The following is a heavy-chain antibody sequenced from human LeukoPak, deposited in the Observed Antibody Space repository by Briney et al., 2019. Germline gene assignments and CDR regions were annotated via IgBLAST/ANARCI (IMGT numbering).Heavy chain of an antibody. Sequence: GGSLRLSCAASGFTFSSYGMHWVRQAPGKGLEWEAVISYDGSNKYYADSVKGRFTISRDNSKNTLYLQMNSLRAEDTAVYYCAKDVGWNYPYYFDYWGQGTLVTVSS. J-gene: IGHJ4*02. V-gene: IGHV3-30*18. CDR3: AKDVGWNYPYYFDY. CDR2: ISYDGSNK. CDR1: GFTFSSYG. D-gene: IGHD1-7*01.